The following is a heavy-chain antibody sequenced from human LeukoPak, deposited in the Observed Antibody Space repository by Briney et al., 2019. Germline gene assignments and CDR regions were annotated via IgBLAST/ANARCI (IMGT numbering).Heavy chain of an antibody. J-gene: IGHJ6*02. Sequence: ASVKVSCKASGYTFTGYYMHWVRQAPGQGLEWMGWINPNSGGTNYAQKFQGRVTMTRDTSISTAYMELSRLRSDDTAVYYCARASHRSHDTIYGMDVWGQGTTVIVSS. CDR1: GYTFTGYY. CDR2: INPNSGGT. V-gene: IGHV1-2*02. D-gene: IGHD3-9*01. CDR3: ARASHRSHDTIYGMDV.